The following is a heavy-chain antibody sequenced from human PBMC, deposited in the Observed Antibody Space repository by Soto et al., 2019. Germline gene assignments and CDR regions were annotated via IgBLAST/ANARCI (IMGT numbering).Heavy chain of an antibody. J-gene: IGHJ4*02. V-gene: IGHV4-31*02. CDR2: IHYSGST. D-gene: IGHD4-17*01. CDR3: ALTTLTTNFGCFDY. CDR1: GGSISSDGYY. Sequence: KASETLSLTCTVSGGSISSDGYYWSWIRQRPGKGLEWIGYIHYSGSTYYNPSLKSRVTISVATSKNQFSLELSSVTAADTAVYYCALTTLTTNFGCFDYWGRGTLVTVSS.